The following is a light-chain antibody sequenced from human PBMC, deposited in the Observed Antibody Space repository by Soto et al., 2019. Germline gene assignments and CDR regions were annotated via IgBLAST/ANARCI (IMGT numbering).Light chain of an antibody. CDR2: DVN. V-gene: IGLV2-14*01. J-gene: IGLJ3*02. CDR3: FSKTTTSSLGV. Sequence: QSVLTQPASVSGSPGQSITISCTGTTSDIGSYNYVAWYQQHPGKAPKLMIFDVNRRPSGISSRFSGSKSGNTASLTISGLQAEDEADYYCFSKTTTSSLGVLGGGTKVTVL. CDR1: TSDIGSYNY.